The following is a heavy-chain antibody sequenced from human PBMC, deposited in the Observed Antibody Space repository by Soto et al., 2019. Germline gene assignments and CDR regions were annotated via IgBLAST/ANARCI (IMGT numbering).Heavy chain of an antibody. J-gene: IGHJ6*02. D-gene: IGHD4-17*01. V-gene: IGHV2-70*01. CDR2: IDCDDYK. CDR3: ARMIMGSGYGDYVDYYYGMDV. CDR1: GYSPSTSGMC. Sequence: SGPTLVNPTQTLTLTCTFSGYSPSTSGMCVSWISQTPGKDLEWLALIDCDDYKYYSTSLKXSLTISXDTTKNQVVLTMTNMDPVDTATYYCARMIMGSGYGDYVDYYYGMDVWGQGTTVTVSS.